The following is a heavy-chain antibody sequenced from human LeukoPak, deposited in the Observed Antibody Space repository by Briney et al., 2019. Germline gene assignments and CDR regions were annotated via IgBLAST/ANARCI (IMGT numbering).Heavy chain of an antibody. D-gene: IGHD3-10*01. CDR2: IWHDASHT. CDR3: AREIFGSGSYPDY. Sequence: GGSLRLSCAASGFSGYAMSWVRQAPGQGLEWVALIWHDASHTFYTDSVKGRFTISRDNSKNTVYLQMNSLGGEDTAVYYCAREIFGSGSYPDYWGQGTLVTVSS. CDR1: GFSGYA. V-gene: IGHV3-33*08. J-gene: IGHJ4*02.